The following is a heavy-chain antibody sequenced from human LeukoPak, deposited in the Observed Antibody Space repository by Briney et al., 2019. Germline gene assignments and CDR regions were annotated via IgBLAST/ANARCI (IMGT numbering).Heavy chain of an antibody. CDR2: IYSGGST. Sequence: GPLRLSCAASGFTVSSNYMSWVRQAPGKGLEWVSVIYSGGSTYYADSVKGRFTISRDNSKNTLYLQMNSLRAEDTAVYYCARGGFADAFDIWGQGTMVTVSS. V-gene: IGHV3-53*01. CDR1: GFTVSSNY. CDR3: ARGGFADAFDI. J-gene: IGHJ3*02.